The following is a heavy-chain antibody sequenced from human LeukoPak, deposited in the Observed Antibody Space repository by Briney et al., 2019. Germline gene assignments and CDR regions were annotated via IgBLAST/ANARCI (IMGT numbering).Heavy chain of an antibody. CDR2: IYSGGST. D-gene: IGHD1-26*01. V-gene: IGHV3-53*01. CDR1: GFTVSGNY. CDR3: AKTWATSKYYFDF. J-gene: IGHJ4*02. Sequence: GGSLRLSCAASGFTVSGNYMSWVRQAPGKGLEWVSVIYSGGSTYYADSVKGRFTISRDNSKNTLYLQMNSLRAEDTAVYYCAKTWATSKYYFDFWGQGTLVTVSS.